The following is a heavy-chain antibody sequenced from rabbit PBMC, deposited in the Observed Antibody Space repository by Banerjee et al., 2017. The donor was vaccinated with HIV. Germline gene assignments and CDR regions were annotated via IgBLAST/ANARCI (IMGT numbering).Heavy chain of an antibody. CDR3: ARNYVNAFDP. J-gene: IGHJ2*01. CDR1: GFSFGDRDV. Sequence: QEQLEESGGGLVKPKGSLTLTCKASGFSFGDRDVICWVRQAPGKGLEWIACIDTNDGDTDYANWPKGRFTISKTSSTTVTLQMTSLTAADTATYFCARNYVNAFDPWGPGTLVTVS. D-gene: IGHD1-1*01. CDR2: IDTNDGDT. V-gene: IGHV1S45*01.